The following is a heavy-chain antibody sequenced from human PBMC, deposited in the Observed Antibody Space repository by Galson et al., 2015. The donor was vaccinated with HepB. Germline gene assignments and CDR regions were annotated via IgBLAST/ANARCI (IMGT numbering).Heavy chain of an antibody. J-gene: IGHJ4*02. CDR2: ISYDGSNK. D-gene: IGHD6-19*01. CDR3: AREDSSGWYDY. Sequence: SLRLSCAASGFTFSSYVMHWVRQAPGKGLEWVAVISYDGSNKEYGDSVKGRFTISRDNSKNTLYLQMNSLRAEDTAVYYCAREDSSGWYDYWGQGTLVTVSS. V-gene: IGHV3-30*04. CDR1: GFTFSSYV.